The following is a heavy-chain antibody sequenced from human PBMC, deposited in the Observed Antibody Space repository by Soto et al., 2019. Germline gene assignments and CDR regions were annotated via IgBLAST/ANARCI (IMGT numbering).Heavy chain of an antibody. D-gene: IGHD3-9*01. CDR2: IYYSGST. CDR3: ARAGSYYDILSHQTSFDY. Sequence: SETLSLTCTVSGGSISSYYWSWIRQPPGKGLEWIGYIYYSGSTNYNPSLKSRVTISVDTSKNQFSLKLSSVTAADTAVYYCARAGSYYDILSHQTSFDYWGQGTLVTVSS. CDR1: GGSISSYY. V-gene: IGHV4-59*01. J-gene: IGHJ4*02.